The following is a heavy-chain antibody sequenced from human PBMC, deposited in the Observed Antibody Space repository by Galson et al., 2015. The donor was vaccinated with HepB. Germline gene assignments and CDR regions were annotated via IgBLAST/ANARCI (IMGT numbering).Heavy chain of an antibody. CDR2: IIPILGIA. D-gene: IGHD4-23*01. Sequence: SVKVSCKASGGTFSSYTISWVRQAPGQGLEWMGRIIPILGIANYAQKFQGRVTITADKSTSTAYMELSSLRSEDTAVYYCARDPSATAVTFQARAFDIWGQGTMVTVSS. J-gene: IGHJ3*02. CDR3: ARDPSATAVTFQARAFDI. CDR1: GGTFSSYT. V-gene: IGHV1-69*04.